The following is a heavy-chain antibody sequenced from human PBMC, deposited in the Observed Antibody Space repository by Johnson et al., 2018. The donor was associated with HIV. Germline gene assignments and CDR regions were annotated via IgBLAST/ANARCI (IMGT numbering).Heavy chain of an antibody. V-gene: IGHV3-33*06. Sequence: QVQLVESGGGVVQPGRSLRLSCAASGFTFSYYGIHWVRQAPGKGLEWVAVIWYDGSNKYYAESVKGRFTISRDNSKNTLYLQMNSLRAEDTAGYYCAKVRWELSSIGAFDIWGQGTMVTVSS. CDR2: IWYDGSNK. CDR1: GFTFSYYG. D-gene: IGHD1-26*01. J-gene: IGHJ3*02. CDR3: AKVRWELSSIGAFDI.